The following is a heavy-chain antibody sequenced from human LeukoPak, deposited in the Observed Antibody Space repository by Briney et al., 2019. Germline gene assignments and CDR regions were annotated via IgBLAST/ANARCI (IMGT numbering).Heavy chain of an antibody. J-gene: IGHJ4*02. CDR2: IIEDGSKK. CDR1: GFTFRSYW. CDR3: VRVRWKRDGPEWTDF. Sequence: GGSLRLSCAASGFTFRSYWMSWVRQAPGKGLEWVANIIEDGSKKYYVDSVKGRFTISRGNTKTSLYLQMNGLRVEDTAVYYCVRVRWKRDGPEWTDFWGQGALVTVSP. V-gene: IGHV3-7*01. D-gene: IGHD3-3*01.